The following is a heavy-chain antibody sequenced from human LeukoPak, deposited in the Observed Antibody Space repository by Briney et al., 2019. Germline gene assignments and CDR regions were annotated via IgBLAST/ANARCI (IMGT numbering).Heavy chain of an antibody. CDR1: GFTFSSYS. CDR2: INQDGSET. V-gene: IGHV3-7*05. D-gene: IGHD2-2*01. J-gene: IGHJ4*02. Sequence: GGSLRLSCAASGFTFSSYSMNWVRQAPGKGLEWVANINQDGSETYYVDSVKGRFTISRDNAESSLYLQMNSLRAEDTAMYYCARGALLKYQLAIDYWGLGTLVTVSS. CDR3: ARGALLKYQLAIDY.